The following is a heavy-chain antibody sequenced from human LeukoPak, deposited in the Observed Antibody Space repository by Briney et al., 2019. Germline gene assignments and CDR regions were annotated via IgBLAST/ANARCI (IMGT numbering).Heavy chain of an antibody. D-gene: IGHD6-19*01. CDR3: ARDGARHIAVGGAVFDY. Sequence: GGSLRLSCAASGFTFSSYAMHWVRQAPGKGLEWVAVISYDGSNKYYADSVKGRFTISRDNAKNSLYLQMNSLRADDTAVYYCARDGARHIAVGGAVFDYWGQGTLVTVSS. J-gene: IGHJ4*02. CDR2: ISYDGSNK. CDR1: GFTFSSYA. V-gene: IGHV3-30*04.